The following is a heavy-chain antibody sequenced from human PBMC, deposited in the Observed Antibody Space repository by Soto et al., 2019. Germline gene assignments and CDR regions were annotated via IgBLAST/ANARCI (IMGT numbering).Heavy chain of an antibody. J-gene: IGHJ4*02. CDR2: ISYDGSNK. D-gene: IGHD2-15*01. CDR3: ASGVVVVVAATPLDY. Sequence: QVQLVESGGGVVQPGRSLRLSCAASGFTFSDNAMHWVRQAPGKGLEWVAVISYDGSNKYYGDSVKGRFTISRDNSNNTLYLQMNSLRAEDTAVYYCASGVVVVVAATPLDYWGQGTLVTVSS. V-gene: IGHV3-30-3*01. CDR1: GFTFSDNA.